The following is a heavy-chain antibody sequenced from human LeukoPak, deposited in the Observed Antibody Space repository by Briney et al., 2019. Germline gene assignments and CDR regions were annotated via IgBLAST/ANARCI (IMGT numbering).Heavy chain of an antibody. Sequence: GGSLRLSCAASGFTFSSYGMSWVRQAPGKGLEWVSAISGSGGSTYYADSVKGRFTISRDNSKNTLYLQMNSLRAEDTAVYYCAKVLYSGYDYVWGSYRPRDYYYYMDVWGKGTTVTISS. D-gene: IGHD3-16*02. CDR2: ISGSGGST. CDR3: AKVLYSGYDYVWGSYRPRDYYYYMDV. J-gene: IGHJ6*03. CDR1: GFTFSSYG. V-gene: IGHV3-23*01.